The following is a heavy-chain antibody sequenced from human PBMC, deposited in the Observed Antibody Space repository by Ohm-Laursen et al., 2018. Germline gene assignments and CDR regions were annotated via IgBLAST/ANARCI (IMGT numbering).Heavy chain of an antibody. J-gene: IGHJ5*02. CDR2: MNPNSGNT. CDR1: GYTFTSYD. D-gene: IGHD3-22*01. V-gene: IGHV1-8*01. CDR3: ARGLSMKSSGSYNWFDP. Sequence: ASVKVSCKASGYTFTSYDINWVRQATGQGLEWMGWMNPNSGNTGYAQKFQGRVTMTRNTSISTAYMELSSLRSEDTAVYYCARGLSMKSSGSYNWFDPWGQGTLVTVSS.